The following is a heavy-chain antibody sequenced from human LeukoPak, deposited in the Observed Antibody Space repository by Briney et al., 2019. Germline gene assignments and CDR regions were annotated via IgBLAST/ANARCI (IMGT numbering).Heavy chain of an antibody. CDR1: GGSISSYY. CDR2: IYYSGST. D-gene: IGHD3-10*01. V-gene: IGHV4-59*01. Sequence: PSETLSLTCTVSGGSISSYYWSWIRQPPGKGLEWIGYIYYSGSTSYNPSLKSRVTISVDTSKNPFSLKLSSVTAADTGVYYCARWNPGYYGSGSYLDYWGRGTLVTVSS. J-gene: IGHJ4*02. CDR3: ARWNPGYYGSGSYLDY.